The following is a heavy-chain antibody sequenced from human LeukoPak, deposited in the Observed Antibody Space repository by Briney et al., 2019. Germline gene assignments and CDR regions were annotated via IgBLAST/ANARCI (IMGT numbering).Heavy chain of an antibody. V-gene: IGHV5-51*01. J-gene: IGHJ1*01. CDR3: ARRDYDSGGYYHPTEYFQH. CDR1: GYSFTSYW. CDR2: IYPGDSDT. Sequence: GESLKISCKGSGYSFTSYWIGWVRQMPGKGLEWMGIIYPGDSDTRYSPSFQGQVTISADKSISTAYLQWSSLKASDTAMYYCARRDYDSGGYYHPTEYFQHWGQGTLVTVSS. D-gene: IGHD3-22*01.